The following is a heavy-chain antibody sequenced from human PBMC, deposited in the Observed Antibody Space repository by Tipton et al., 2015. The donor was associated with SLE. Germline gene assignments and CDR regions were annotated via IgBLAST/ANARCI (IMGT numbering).Heavy chain of an antibody. V-gene: IGHV4-59*08. CDR1: GGSISSYY. J-gene: IGHJ4*02. Sequence: TLSLTCTVSGGSISSYYWSWIRQPPGKGLEWIGYIYYSGSTNYNPSLKSRVTISVDTSKNQFSLKLSSVTAADTAVYYCASLHAAAGLDYWGQGTLVTVSS. CDR2: IYYSGST. D-gene: IGHD6-13*01. CDR3: ASLHAAAGLDY.